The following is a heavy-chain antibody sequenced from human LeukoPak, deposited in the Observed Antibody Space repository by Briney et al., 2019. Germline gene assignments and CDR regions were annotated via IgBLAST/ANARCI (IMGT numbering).Heavy chain of an antibody. CDR3: ARSTAAAGRVGDFDY. Sequence: PGGSLRLSCAASGFTFSSYGINWVRQAPGKGLEWVSYITAGGSYITYVDSVRGRFTISRDNAKNSLYLQMNSLRAEDTAVYYCARSTAAAGRVGDFDYWGQGMLVTVSS. CDR2: ITAGGSYI. CDR1: GFTFSSYG. D-gene: IGHD6-13*01. J-gene: IGHJ4*02. V-gene: IGHV3-21*01.